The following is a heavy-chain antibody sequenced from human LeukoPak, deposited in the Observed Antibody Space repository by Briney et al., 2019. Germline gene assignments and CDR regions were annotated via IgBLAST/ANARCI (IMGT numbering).Heavy chain of an antibody. CDR2: INPSGGST. V-gene: IGHV1-46*01. D-gene: IGHD4-17*01. J-gene: IGHJ6*02. CDR3: ARDDWSTVTTVYYGMDV. Sequence: ASVKVSCKASGGSFTFTNHAISWVRQAPGQGLEWMGIINPSGGSTSYAQKFQGRVTMTRDTSTSTVYMELSSLRSEDTAVYYCARDDWSTVTTVYYGMDVWGQGTLVTVS. CDR1: GGSFTFTNHA.